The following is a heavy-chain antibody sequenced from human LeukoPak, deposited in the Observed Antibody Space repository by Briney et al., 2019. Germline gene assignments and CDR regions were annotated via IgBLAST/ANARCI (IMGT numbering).Heavy chain of an antibody. CDR3: ARDRLTSGSYFFDY. J-gene: IGHJ4*02. CDR2: ISGRSSTI. D-gene: IGHD1-26*01. V-gene: IGHV3-48*01. CDR1: AFTFSDYS. Sequence: GGSLRLSCAASAFTFSDYSMNWVRQAPGKGLEWISYISGRSSTIYYADSVRGRFTISRDNAKNSMYLQMNSLRAEDTAVYYCARDRLTSGSYFFDYWRQGTLVTVSS.